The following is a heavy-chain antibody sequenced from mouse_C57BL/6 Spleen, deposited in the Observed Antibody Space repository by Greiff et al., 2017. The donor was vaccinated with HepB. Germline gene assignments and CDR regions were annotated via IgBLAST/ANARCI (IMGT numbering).Heavy chain of an antibody. CDR3: AEGWDVDYFDY. CDR2: IYPGDGDT. CDR1: GYAFSSYW. V-gene: IGHV1-82*01. J-gene: IGHJ2*01. D-gene: IGHD4-1*01. Sequence: VQLQQSGPELVKPGASVKLSCKASGYAFSSYWMNWVKQRPGKGLEWIGRIYPGDGDTNYNRKFKGKATLTADKSSSTAYMQLSSLASEYSAVYFRAEGWDVDYFDYWGQGTTLTVSS.